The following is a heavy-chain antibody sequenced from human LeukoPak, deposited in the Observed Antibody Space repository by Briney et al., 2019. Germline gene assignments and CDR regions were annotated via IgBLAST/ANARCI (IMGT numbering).Heavy chain of an antibody. J-gene: IGHJ4*02. CDR2: IPNDDSVI. D-gene: IGHD3-22*01. CDR3: AREQWFRWEY. Sequence: EGSLRLSCEASGFSVSNYYMVWVRQPPGKGLECISYIPNDDSVIYYADSVRGRLSVSRDSAKNSLSLQLNSLRAEDTAVYYCAREQWFRWEYWGQGILVTVSS. V-gene: IGHV3-11*01. CDR1: GFSVSNYY.